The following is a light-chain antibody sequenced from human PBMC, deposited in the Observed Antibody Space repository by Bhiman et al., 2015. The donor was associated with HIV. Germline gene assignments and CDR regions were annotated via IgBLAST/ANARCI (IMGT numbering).Light chain of an antibody. Sequence: QSALTQPASVSGSPGQSITISCTGSGSDVGGYNHVSWYQQHPGKAPKLMIYDVSNRPSGVSNRFSGSKSGTSASLAITGLQAEDEADYYCQSYDSSLSGLWVFGGGTKLTVL. CDR2: DVS. J-gene: IGLJ2*01. CDR3: QSYDSSLSGLWV. V-gene: IGLV2-14*03. CDR1: GSDVGGYNH.